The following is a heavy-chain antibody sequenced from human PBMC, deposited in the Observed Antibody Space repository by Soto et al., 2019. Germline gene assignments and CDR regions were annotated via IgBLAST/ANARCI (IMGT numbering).Heavy chain of an antibody. CDR1: GDSITGSY. Sequence: SETLSLTCTVSGDSITGSYWSWIRKPPGKTLEWIGYIYHSGTTTYNPSLKSRVSISVDTSKNQFSLRLTSVIAADTAVYYCARDMTYAARSLAVCDYWGQGIMVTV. CDR2: IYHSGTT. CDR3: ARDMTYAARSLAVCDY. J-gene: IGHJ4*02. V-gene: IGHV4-59*01. D-gene: IGHD3-16*01.